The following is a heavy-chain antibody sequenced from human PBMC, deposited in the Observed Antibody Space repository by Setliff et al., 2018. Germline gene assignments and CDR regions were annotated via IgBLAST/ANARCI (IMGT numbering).Heavy chain of an antibody. J-gene: IGHJ4*02. CDR2: INPNSGGT. V-gene: IGHV1-2*04. CDR3: ARGRGWFGELENN. Sequence: ASVKVSCKASGYTFTGYYMHWVRQAPGQGLEWMGWINPNSGGTNYAQKFQGWVTMTRDTSISTAYMELSSLRSEDTAVYYCARGRGWFGELENNWGQGTLVTVSS. D-gene: IGHD3-10*01. CDR1: GYTFTGYY.